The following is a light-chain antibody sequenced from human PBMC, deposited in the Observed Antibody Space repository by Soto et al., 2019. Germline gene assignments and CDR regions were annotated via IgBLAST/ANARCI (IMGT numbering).Light chain of an antibody. CDR2: LNRDGSH. CDR1: SGHSNFA. V-gene: IGLV4-69*01. Sequence: QLVLTQSPSASASLGASVKLTCTLSSGHSNFAIAWHQQQPETGPRYLMKLNRDGSHTKGDGIPHRFSGSSSGAERYLTISGLQSEDEADYYCQTWGNGIRVFGGGTKLTVL. J-gene: IGLJ3*02. CDR3: QTWGNGIRV.